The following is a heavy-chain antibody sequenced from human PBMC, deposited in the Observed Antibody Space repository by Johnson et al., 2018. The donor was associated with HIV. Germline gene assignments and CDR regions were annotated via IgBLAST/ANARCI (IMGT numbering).Heavy chain of an antibody. J-gene: IGHJ3*01. Sequence: VQLVESGGGLVQPGGSLRLSCGASEFDVINHYMNWVRQVPGKGLEWISLFATGGGTDYADSVKGRFTVSRDISNNTIFLHINRLRADDTAVYYCARGDSGDYAGAFDVWGQGTMVTVSS. V-gene: IGHV3-66*01. CDR2: FATGGGT. D-gene: IGHD4-17*01. CDR1: EFDVINHY. CDR3: ARGDSGDYAGAFDV.